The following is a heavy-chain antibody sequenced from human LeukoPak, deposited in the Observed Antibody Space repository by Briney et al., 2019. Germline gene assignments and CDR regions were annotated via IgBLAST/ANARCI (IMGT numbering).Heavy chain of an antibody. D-gene: IGHD6-19*01. V-gene: IGHV4-61*02. CDR3: ARGAAVAFDY. Sequence: SQTLSLTCTVSGGSISSGTYCWSWIRQPAGKGLEWIGRISTSGNTNYNPSLKSRVTIAVDTPKNQFSQNLSSVTAADTAVYYCARGAAVAFDYWGQGTLVTVSS. CDR1: GGSISSGTYC. J-gene: IGHJ4*02. CDR2: ISTSGNT.